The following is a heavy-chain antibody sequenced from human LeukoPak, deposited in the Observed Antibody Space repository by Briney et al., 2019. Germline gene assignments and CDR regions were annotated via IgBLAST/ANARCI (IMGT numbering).Heavy chain of an antibody. D-gene: IGHD3-22*01. CDR2: IRYGGSNK. CDR1: GFTFSSYG. Sequence: GGSLRLSCAASGFTFSSYGMHWVRQAPGKGLEWVAFIRYGGSNKYYADSVKGRFTISRDNSKNTLYLQMNSLRAEDTAVYYCAKGPLDDSIEFDYWGQGTLVTVSS. V-gene: IGHV3-30*02. J-gene: IGHJ4*02. CDR3: AKGPLDDSIEFDY.